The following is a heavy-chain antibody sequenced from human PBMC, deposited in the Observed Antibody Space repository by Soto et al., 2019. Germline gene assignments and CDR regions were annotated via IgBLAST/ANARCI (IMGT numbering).Heavy chain of an antibody. CDR2: ISAYNGNT. CDR1: GYTFTSYG. J-gene: IGHJ6*03. Sequence: ASVKVSCKASGYTFTSYGISWVRQAPGQGLEWMGWISAYNGNTNYAQKLQGRVTMTTDTSTSTAYMELRSLRSDDTAVYYCARVGCSSTSCPIPPIGFYYYYMDVWGKGTTVTVSS. CDR3: ARVGCSSTSCPIPPIGFYYYYMDV. V-gene: IGHV1-18*01. D-gene: IGHD2-2*01.